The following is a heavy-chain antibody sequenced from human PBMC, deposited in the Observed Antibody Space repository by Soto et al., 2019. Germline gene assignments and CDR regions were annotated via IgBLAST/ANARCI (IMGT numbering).Heavy chain of an antibody. D-gene: IGHD2-8*01. CDR2: IDPSDSQT. V-gene: IGHV5-10-1*01. CDR1: GYSFAGYW. CDR3: ARQIYDSHTGTNLQYYFDS. Sequence: DSLKISCKGSGYSFAGYWITWVRQKPGKGLEWMGRIDPSDSQTYYSPSFRGHVTISATKSITTVFLQWSSLRASDTAMYYCARQIYDSHTGTNLQYYFDSWGQGNPVTVSS. J-gene: IGHJ4*02.